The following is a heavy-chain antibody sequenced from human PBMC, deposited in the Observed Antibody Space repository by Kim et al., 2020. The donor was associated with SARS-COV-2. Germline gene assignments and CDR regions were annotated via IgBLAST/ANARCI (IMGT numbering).Heavy chain of an antibody. CDR1: GLTFSYAG. CDR2: IWSDGSYT. J-gene: IGHJ4*02. CDR3: AKDKGVRYIDY. D-gene: IGHD3-10*01. Sequence: GGYLRLSCTASGLTFSYAGMHWVRQAPGKRLEWVAMIWSDGSYTYYADSVKGRFTISRDNFKNTVHLQMNSLRAEDTAVYYCAKDKGVRYIDYWGQGNLVTVSS. V-gene: IGHV3-33*06.